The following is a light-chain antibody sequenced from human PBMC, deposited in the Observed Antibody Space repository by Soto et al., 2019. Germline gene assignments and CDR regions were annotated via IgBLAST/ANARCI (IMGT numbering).Light chain of an antibody. CDR2: VEGSGSY. CDR1: SGHSSYT. CDR3: ETWDSNTRL. V-gene: IGLV4-60*02. Sequence: QPVLTQSSSASASLGSSVKLTCTLSSGHSSYTIAWHQQQPGKAPRFLMKVEGSGSYNKGSGVPDRFSGSSSGADRCLTISNLQFEDEADYYCETWDSNTRLFGGGTKVTVL. J-gene: IGLJ2*01.